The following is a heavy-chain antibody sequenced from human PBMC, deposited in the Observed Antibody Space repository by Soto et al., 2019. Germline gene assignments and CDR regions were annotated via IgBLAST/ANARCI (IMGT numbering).Heavy chain of an antibody. J-gene: IGHJ5*02. V-gene: IGHV4-34*01. CDR3: ACTPGHYDFWSGYYGRQNWFDP. D-gene: IGHD3-3*01. Sequence: PSETLSLTCAVYGGSFSGYYWSWVRQPPGKGLERIGEINHSGSTNYNPSLKSRVTISVDTSKNQLSLKLSSVTAADTAVYYCACTPGHYDFWSGYYGRQNWFDPWGQGTPVTVSS. CDR1: GGSFSGYY. CDR2: INHSGST.